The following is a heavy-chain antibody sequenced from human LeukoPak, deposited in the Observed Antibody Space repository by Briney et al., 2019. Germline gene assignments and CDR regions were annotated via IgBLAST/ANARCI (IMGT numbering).Heavy chain of an antibody. Sequence: ASVKVSCKASGGTFSSYAISWVRQAPGQGLEWMGGINPNSGGTNYAQKFQGRVTMTRDTSISTAYMELSRLRSDDTAVYYCARGRMYSSSWKAYWGQGTLVTVSS. CDR2: INPNSGGT. D-gene: IGHD6-13*01. CDR1: GGTFSSYA. CDR3: ARGRMYSSSWKAY. V-gene: IGHV1-2*02. J-gene: IGHJ4*02.